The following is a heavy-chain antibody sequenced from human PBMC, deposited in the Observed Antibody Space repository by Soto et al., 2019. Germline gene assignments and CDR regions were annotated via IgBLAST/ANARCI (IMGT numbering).Heavy chain of an antibody. CDR2: ISWDGGST. Sequence: EVQLVESGGVVVQPGGSLRLSCAASGFTFDDYTMHWVRQAPGKGLEWVSLISWDGGSTYYADSVKGRFTISRDNSKNSLYLQMNSLRTEDTALYYCAKDRGSSGWGHYDYWGQGTLVTVSS. CDR1: GFTFDDYT. D-gene: IGHD6-19*01. V-gene: IGHV3-43*01. CDR3: AKDRGSSGWGHYDY. J-gene: IGHJ4*02.